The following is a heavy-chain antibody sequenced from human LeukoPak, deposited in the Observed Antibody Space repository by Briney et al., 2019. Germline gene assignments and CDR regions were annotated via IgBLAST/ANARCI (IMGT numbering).Heavy chain of an antibody. J-gene: IGHJ4*02. CDR2: IRSKANSYAT. V-gene: IGHV3-73*01. D-gene: IGHD3-22*01. CDR1: GFTFSGSA. Sequence: HPGGSLRLSCAASGFTFSGSAMHWVRQASGKGLEWVGRIRSKANSYATAYAASVKGRFTISRDDPKNTAYLQMNSLKTEDTAVYYCTRRGVDSSGYYHRDWGQGTLVTVSS. CDR3: TRRGVDSSGYYHRD.